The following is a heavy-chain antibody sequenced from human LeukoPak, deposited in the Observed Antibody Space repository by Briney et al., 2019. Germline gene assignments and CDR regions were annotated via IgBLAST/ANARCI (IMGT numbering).Heavy chain of an antibody. CDR2: ISAYNGNT. Sequence: ASVKVSCKASGYTFTSYGISWVRQAPGQGLEWMGWISAYNGNTNYAQKLQGRVTMTTDTSTSTAYMELSSLRSEDTAVYYCARDDAQYYYGMDVWGQGTTVTVSS. CDR1: GYTFTSYG. J-gene: IGHJ6*02. V-gene: IGHV1-18*01. CDR3: ARDDAQYYYGMDV.